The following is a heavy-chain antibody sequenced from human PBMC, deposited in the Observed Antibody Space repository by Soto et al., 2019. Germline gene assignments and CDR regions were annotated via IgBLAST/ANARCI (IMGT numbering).Heavy chain of an antibody. CDR2: ISTYNGDT. CDR3: AREGVAPYYYYGMDV. J-gene: IGHJ6*02. Sequence: ASVKVSCKASGGTFSDSGVGFGWVRLAPGQGLEWMGWISTYNGDTNYAQTFQGRVTMTTDTSTSTVHMEVRSLRSDDTAVYYCAREGVAPYYYYGMDVWGQGTPVTVSS. D-gene: IGHD5-12*01. CDR1: GGTFSDSGVG. V-gene: IGHV1-18*04.